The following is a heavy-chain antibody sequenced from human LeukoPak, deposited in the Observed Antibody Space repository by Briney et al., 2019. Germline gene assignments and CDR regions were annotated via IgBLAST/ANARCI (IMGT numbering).Heavy chain of an antibody. J-gene: IGHJ5*02. CDR2: ISVYNGNT. D-gene: IGHD1-1*01. Sequence: ASVKVSCKASGYTFTSYGISWVRQAPGQGLEWMGWISVYNGNTNYAQKFQGRVTMTTDTSTSTVYMELRSLRSDDTAVYYCARGYWKEVMTNWFDPWGQGTLVTVSS. V-gene: IGHV1-18*01. CDR3: ARGYWKEVMTNWFDP. CDR1: GYTFTSYG.